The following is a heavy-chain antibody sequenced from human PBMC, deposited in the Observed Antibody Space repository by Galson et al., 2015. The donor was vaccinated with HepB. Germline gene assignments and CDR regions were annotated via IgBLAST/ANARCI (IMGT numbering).Heavy chain of an antibody. CDR2: IYRSGVT. CDR1: GFTVSSNY. Sequence: SLRLSCAASGFTVSSNYMSWVRQAPGKGLEWVSVIYRSGVTYYADSVRGRFTISRDNAKNSLYLQMDSLRAEDTAVYYCARGGSAIGEYWGQGTLVTVSS. CDR3: ARGGSAIGEY. D-gene: IGHD6-25*01. J-gene: IGHJ4*02. V-gene: IGHV3-53*01.